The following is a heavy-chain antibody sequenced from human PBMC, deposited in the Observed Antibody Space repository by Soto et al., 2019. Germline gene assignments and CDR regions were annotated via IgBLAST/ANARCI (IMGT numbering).Heavy chain of an antibody. CDR2: SGGST. J-gene: IGHJ6*04. V-gene: IGHV3-66*01. Sequence: PGGSLRLSCAASGFTVSNNYMNSGGSTYYADSVKGRFTISRDNSKNTLYLQMSSLRAEDTAVYYCARDVGVWGRGTTVTVSS. CDR3: ARDVGV. CDR1: GFTVSNNY.